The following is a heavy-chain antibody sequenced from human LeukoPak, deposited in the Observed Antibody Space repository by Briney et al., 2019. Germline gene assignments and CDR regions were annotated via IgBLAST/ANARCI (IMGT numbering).Heavy chain of an antibody. CDR2: TYYRSKWYN. CDR1: GDSVSSNSVA. V-gene: IGHV6-1*01. J-gene: IGHJ5*02. D-gene: IGHD2-2*01. CDR3: ARERDIVVVPAATNWFDP. Sequence: SQTHSLTCAISGDSVSSNSVAWNWIRQSPSRGLEWLGRTYYRSKWYNDYAVSVKSRITINPDTSKNQFSLQLNSVTPEDTAVYYCARERDIVVVPAATNWFDPWGQGTLVTVSS.